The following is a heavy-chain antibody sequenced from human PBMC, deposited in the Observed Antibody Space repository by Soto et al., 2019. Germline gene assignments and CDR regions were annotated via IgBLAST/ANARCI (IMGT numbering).Heavy chain of an antibody. D-gene: IGHD1-26*01. CDR1: GYTFTGYY. CDR2: ISPNSGGT. J-gene: IGHJ4*02. V-gene: IGHV1-2*02. CDR3: GKGRSGDVGVFY. Sequence: QVQLVQSGAEVKKSGASVKVSCKASGYTFTGYYIHWVRQAPGQGPEWMGEISPNSGGTKYAQRFQGRVTMTRDTSITTVYLEVSNLSPDDTAVYYCGKGRSGDVGVFYWGQGTLVTVYS.